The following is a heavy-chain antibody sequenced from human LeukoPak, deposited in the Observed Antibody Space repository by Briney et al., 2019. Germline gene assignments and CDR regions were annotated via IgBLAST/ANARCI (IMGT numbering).Heavy chain of an antibody. CDR1: GFTFSSYS. CDR3: ARDQFLADI. D-gene: IGHD3-3*01. Sequence: PGGSLRLSCAASGFTFSSYSMHWVRQAPGKGLEWVSSISGSSSYIYYADSVKGRFTISRDNAKKSLYLQMSSLRAEDTAVYYCARDQFLADIWGQGTMVTVSS. V-gene: IGHV3-21*01. J-gene: IGHJ3*02. CDR2: ISGSSSYI.